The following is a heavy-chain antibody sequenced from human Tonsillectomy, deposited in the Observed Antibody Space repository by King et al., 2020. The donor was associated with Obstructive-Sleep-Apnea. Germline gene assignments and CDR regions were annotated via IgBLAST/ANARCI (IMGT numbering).Heavy chain of an antibody. V-gene: IGHV3-30*02. CDR2: IRYDGTDK. D-gene: IGHD2-2*01. J-gene: IGHJ4*02. Sequence: QVQLVESGGGVVQPGGSLRLSCAASGFTFSSSGMHWVRQAPGKGLEWVSFIRYDGTDKYYAESVKGRFTISRDNSKNTLYLQMNSLRAADTAVYYCAKGYCSTTSCYAPFDYWGQGTLVTVSS. CDR1: GFTFSSSG. CDR3: AKGYCSTTSCYAPFDY.